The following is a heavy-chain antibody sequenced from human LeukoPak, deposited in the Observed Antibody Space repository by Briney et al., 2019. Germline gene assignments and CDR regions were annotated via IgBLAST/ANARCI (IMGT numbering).Heavy chain of an antibody. V-gene: IGHV3-30*04. CDR3: ARDLLMVRGVIMGGMGPFDI. CDR2: ISYDGSNK. J-gene: IGHJ3*02. D-gene: IGHD3-10*01. CDR1: GFTFSSYA. Sequence: GRSLRLSCAASGFTFSSYAMHWVRQDPGKGLEWVAVISYDGSNKYYADSVKGRFTISRDNSKNTLYQQMNSLRAEDTAVYYCARDLLMVRGVIMGGMGPFDIWGQGTMVTVSS.